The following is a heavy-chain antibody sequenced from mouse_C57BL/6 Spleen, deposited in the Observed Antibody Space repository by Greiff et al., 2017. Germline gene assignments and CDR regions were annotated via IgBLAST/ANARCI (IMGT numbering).Heavy chain of an antibody. CDR3: ARHEDRGWLLRYYEV. V-gene: IGHV1-62-2*01. CDR1: GYTFTEYT. CDR2: FYPGSGSI. Sequence: QVQLKQSGAELVKPGASVKLSCKASGYTFTEYTIPWVKQRPGQGLEWIGWFYPGSGSIKYNEKFKDKATLTADKSSSTVYMELSRLTSEDSAVYFCARHEDRGWLLRYYEVWGTGTTVTVAT. J-gene: IGHJ1*03. D-gene: IGHD2-3*01.